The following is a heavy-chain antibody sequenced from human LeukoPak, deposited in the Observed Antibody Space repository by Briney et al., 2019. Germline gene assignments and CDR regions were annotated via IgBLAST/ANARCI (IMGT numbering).Heavy chain of an antibody. CDR2: ISAYNGNT. CDR1: GYTFTSYG. CDR3: ARDRSSYGSGNFDY. Sequence: ASVKVSCKASGYTFTSYGISWVRQAPGQGLEWMGWISAYNGNTNYAQKLQGRVTMTTDTSASTAYMELRSLRSDDTAVYYCARDRSSYGSGNFDYWGQGTLVTVSS. V-gene: IGHV1-18*01. J-gene: IGHJ4*02. D-gene: IGHD3-10*01.